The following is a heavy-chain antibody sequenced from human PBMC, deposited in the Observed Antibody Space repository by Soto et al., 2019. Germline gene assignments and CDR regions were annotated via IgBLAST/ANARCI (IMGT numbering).Heavy chain of an antibody. V-gene: IGHV4-59*01. CDR1: GGSISSYY. D-gene: IGHD6-19*01. J-gene: IGHJ6*02. Sequence: SETLSLTCTVSGGSISSYYWSWIRQPPGEGLECIGYIYYSGSTNYNPSLRSRVTISVDTSKNQFSLQLNSVTPEDTAVYYCARVRSSPYYYYYYGMDVWVQGTTVTVSS. CDR2: IYYSGST. CDR3: ARVRSSPYYYYYYGMDV.